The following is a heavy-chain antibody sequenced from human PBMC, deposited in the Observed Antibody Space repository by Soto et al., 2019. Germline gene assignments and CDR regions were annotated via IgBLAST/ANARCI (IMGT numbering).Heavy chain of an antibody. J-gene: IGHJ4*02. V-gene: IGHV3-30*03. Sequence: QVQLVESGGGVVQPGRSLRLSCVASGFTLSGHGMHWVRQAPGKGLEWVAVITYDGSEIHYSDSVKGRFTMSRDTSKNMVYLQMNSLKTEDTAMYYCAREQGYGYYRVADYWGQGTLVTVSS. CDR2: ITYDGSEI. CDR3: AREQGYGYYRVADY. D-gene: IGHD1-26*01. CDR1: GFTLSGHG.